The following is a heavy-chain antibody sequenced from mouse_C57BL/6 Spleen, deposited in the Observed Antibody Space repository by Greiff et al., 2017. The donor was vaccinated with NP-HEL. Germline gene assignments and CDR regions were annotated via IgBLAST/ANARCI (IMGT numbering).Heavy chain of an antibody. CDR1: GFTFSDYY. Sequence: EVKVVESGGGLVQPGGSLKLSCAASGFTFSDYYMYWVRQTPEKRLEWVAYISNGGGSTYYPDTVKGRFTISRDNAKNTLYLQMSRLKSEDTAMYYCARQGVTTVVARYFDVWGTGTTVTVSS. D-gene: IGHD1-1*01. V-gene: IGHV5-12*01. CDR2: ISNGGGST. J-gene: IGHJ1*03. CDR3: ARQGVTTVVARYFDV.